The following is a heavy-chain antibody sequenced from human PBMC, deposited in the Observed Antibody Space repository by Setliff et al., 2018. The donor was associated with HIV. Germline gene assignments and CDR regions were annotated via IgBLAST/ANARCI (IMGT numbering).Heavy chain of an antibody. Sequence: SETLSLTCSVSGGSVNSDRYYWTWIRHHPGKGLEWIGYIYYSGSTDYNPSLESRLAISIDTSGNHVSLNLTSVTAADTAIYYCARLVVSTRDYFDYWGPGKLVTSPQ. D-gene: IGHD2-15*01. J-gene: IGHJ4*02. CDR2: IYYSGST. CDR1: GGSVNSDRYY. V-gene: IGHV4-31*03. CDR3: ARLVVSTRDYFDY.